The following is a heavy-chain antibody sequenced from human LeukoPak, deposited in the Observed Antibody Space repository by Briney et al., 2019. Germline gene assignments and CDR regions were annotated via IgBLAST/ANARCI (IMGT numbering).Heavy chain of an antibody. CDR1: GGSIYTFY. Sequence: SETLSFNSSVSGGSIYTFYWSRIRQPPGKGLEWIGNIYYSGSTNYNPSLKSRVTISVDTSKNQFSPKLTAVTAADTAVYSCARHLYSRARSVADYWGQGTLVTVSS. CDR2: IYYSGST. CDR3: ARHLYSRARSVADY. D-gene: IGHD1-26*01. J-gene: IGHJ4*02. V-gene: IGHV4-59*08.